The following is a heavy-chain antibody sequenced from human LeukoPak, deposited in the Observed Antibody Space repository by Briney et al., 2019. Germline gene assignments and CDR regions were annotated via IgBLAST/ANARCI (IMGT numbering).Heavy chain of an antibody. V-gene: IGHV3-48*01. Sequence: GGSLRLSCAASGFTFSSYSMNWVRQAPGKGLEWVSYISSSSSTIHYADSVKGRFTISRDNAKNSLYLQMNSLRAEDTAVYYCARDYYYGSGSYPGDWGQGTLVTVSS. J-gene: IGHJ4*02. CDR3: ARDYYYGSGSYPGD. CDR1: GFTFSSYS. CDR2: ISSSSSTI. D-gene: IGHD3-10*01.